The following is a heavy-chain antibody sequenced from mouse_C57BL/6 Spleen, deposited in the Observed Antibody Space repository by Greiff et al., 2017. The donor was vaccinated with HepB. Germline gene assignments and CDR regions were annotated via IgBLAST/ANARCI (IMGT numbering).Heavy chain of an antibody. CDR2: IYPSDSET. V-gene: IGHV1-61*01. D-gene: IGHD1-1*02. CDR1: GYTFTSYW. Sequence: VQLQQPGAELVRPGSSVKLSCKASGYTFTSYWMDWVKQRPGQGLEWIGNIYPSDSETHYNQKFKDKATLTVDKSSSTAYMQLSSLTSEDSAVYYCARRKGLRVADYWGQGTTLTVSS. CDR3: ARRKGLRVADY. J-gene: IGHJ2*01.